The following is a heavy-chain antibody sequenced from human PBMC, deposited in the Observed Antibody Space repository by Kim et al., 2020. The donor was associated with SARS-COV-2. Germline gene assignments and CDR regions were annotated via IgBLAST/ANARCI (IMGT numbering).Heavy chain of an antibody. J-gene: IGHJ6*02. Sequence: SVKGRFTITRDNSKNTLYLQMNSLRAEDTAVYYCAKDPGGPYYYYGMDVWGQGTTVTVSS. D-gene: IGHD2-15*01. V-gene: IGHV3-23*01. CDR3: AKDPGGPYYYYGMDV.